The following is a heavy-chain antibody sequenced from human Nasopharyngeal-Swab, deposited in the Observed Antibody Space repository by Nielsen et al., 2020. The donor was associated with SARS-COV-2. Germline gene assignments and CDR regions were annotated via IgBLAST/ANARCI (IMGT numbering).Heavy chain of an antibody. J-gene: IGHJ3*02. CDR2: IYTSGST. D-gene: IGHD5-24*01. Sequence: LSCTVSGGSISSGSYYWSWIRQPAGKGLEWIGRIYTSGSTNYNPSLKSRVTISVDTSKNQFSLKLSSVTAADTAVYYCARSRDGYNMYAFDIWGQGTMVTVSS. CDR3: ARSRDGYNMYAFDI. CDR1: GGSISSGSYY. V-gene: IGHV4-61*02.